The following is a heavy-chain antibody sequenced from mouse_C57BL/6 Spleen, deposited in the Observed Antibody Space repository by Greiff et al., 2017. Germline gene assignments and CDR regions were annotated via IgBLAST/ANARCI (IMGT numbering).Heavy chain of an antibody. D-gene: IGHD1-1*01. Sequence: QVQLQQSGAELARPGASVKMSCKASGYTFTSYTLHWVKQRPGQGLEWIGYINPSSGYTKYNQKFKDKATLTADTSSSTAYMQLISLTSEDSAVYYCARKGGYYGSSYWYFDVWGTGTTVTVSS. CDR2: INPSSGYT. CDR3: ARKGGYYGSSYWYFDV. V-gene: IGHV1-4*01. CDR1: GYTFTSYT. J-gene: IGHJ1*03.